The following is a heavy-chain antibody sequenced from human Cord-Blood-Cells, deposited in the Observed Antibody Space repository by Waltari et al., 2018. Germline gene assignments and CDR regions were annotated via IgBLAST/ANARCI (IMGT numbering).Heavy chain of an antibody. Sequence: QLQLQESGPGLVKPSETLSLTCTVPGGSISSSSYYWGWIRQPPGKGLEWIGSIYYSGSTYYNPSLKSRVTISVDTSKNQFSLKLSSVTAADTAVYYCARLHTNDFWSGYYFDYWGQGTLVTVSS. J-gene: IGHJ4*02. D-gene: IGHD3-3*01. CDR1: GGSISSSSYY. CDR3: ARLHTNDFWSGYYFDY. V-gene: IGHV4-39*01. CDR2: IYYSGST.